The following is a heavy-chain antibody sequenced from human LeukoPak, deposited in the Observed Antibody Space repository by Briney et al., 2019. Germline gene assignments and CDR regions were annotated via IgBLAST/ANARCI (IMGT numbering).Heavy chain of an antibody. V-gene: IGHV4-59*01. CDR1: GGSFSGYY. Sequence: SETLSLSCAVYGGSFSGYYWSWIRQPPGKGLEWIGYIYYSGSTNYNPSLKSRVTISVDTSKNQFSLKLSSVTAADTAVYYCARTSGTFRTYYDILTGYYIPTYFDYWGQGTLVTVSS. CDR3: ARTSGTFRTYYDILTGYYIPTYFDY. J-gene: IGHJ4*02. CDR2: IYYSGST. D-gene: IGHD3-9*01.